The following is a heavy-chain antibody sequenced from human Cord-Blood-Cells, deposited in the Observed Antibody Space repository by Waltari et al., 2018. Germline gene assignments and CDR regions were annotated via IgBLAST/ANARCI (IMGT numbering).Heavy chain of an antibody. CDR3: ARGGDSGSYSEYFQH. CDR2: INHSGST. J-gene: IGHJ1*01. CDR1: GGSFSGYY. V-gene: IGHV4-34*01. Sequence: QVQLQQWGAGLLKPSETLSLTCAVYGGSFSGYYWSWIRQPPGKRLEWIGEINHSGSTNYNPSLKSRVTISVDTSKNQFSLKLSSVTAADTAVYYCARGGDSGSYSEYFQHWGQGTLVTVSS. D-gene: IGHD1-26*01.